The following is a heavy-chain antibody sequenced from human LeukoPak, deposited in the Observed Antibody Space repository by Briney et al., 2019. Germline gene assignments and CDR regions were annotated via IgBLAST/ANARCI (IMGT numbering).Heavy chain of an antibody. J-gene: IGHJ4*02. CDR3: ARDLYSSGWGYFDY. CDR2: IYHSGST. Sequence: SETLSLTCTISGYSISSGYYWGWIRQPPGKGLEWIGRIYHSGSTYYNPSLKRRVTISLDTSENQLSLKLSSVTAADTAVYYCARDLYSSGWGYFDYWGQGTLVTVSS. CDR1: GYSISSGYY. D-gene: IGHD6-19*01. V-gene: IGHV4-38-2*02.